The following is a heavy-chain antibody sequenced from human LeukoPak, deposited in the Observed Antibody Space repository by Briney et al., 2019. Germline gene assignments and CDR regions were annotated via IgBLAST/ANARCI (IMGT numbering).Heavy chain of an antibody. CDR1: GYTFTSYG. CDR3: ARGPGSQYYYDSSGYYYRYTPYYYYYMDV. D-gene: IGHD3-22*01. Sequence: AAVTVTFKASGYTFTSYGISWVRQAPGQGLEWMGWISAYNGNTNYAQKLQGSVTMTTDTSTSTAYMELRSLRSDDTAVYYCARGPGSQYYYDSSGYYYRYTPYYYYYMDVWGKGTTVTISS. J-gene: IGHJ6*03. V-gene: IGHV1-18*01. CDR2: ISAYNGNT.